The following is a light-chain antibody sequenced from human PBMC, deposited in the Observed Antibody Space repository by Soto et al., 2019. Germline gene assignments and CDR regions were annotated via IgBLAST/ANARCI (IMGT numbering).Light chain of an antibody. V-gene: IGKV1-5*01. CDR1: KSISSW. Sequence: DIQMTQSPSTLSASVGDRVTITCRASKSISSWLAWYQQKPGKAPKLLIYDASSLESGVPSRFSGSGSGTEFTLTISSLHPDDFATYYCQHQDTFGPGTKVDIK. CDR3: QHQDT. CDR2: DAS. J-gene: IGKJ3*01.